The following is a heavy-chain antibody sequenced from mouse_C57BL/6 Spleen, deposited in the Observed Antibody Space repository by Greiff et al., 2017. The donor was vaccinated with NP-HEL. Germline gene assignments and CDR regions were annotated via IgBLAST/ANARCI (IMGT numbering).Heavy chain of an antibody. V-gene: IGHV10-1*01. CDR3: VRQGYDVFDY. Sequence: EVQLQESGGGLVQPKGSLKLSCAASGFSFNTYAMNWVRQAPGKGLEWVARIRSKSNNYATYYADSVKDRFTISRDDSESMLYLQMNNLKTEDTAMYYCVRQGYDVFDYWGQGTTLTVSS. CDR1: GFSFNTYA. CDR2: IRSKSNNYAT. J-gene: IGHJ2*01. D-gene: IGHD2-2*01.